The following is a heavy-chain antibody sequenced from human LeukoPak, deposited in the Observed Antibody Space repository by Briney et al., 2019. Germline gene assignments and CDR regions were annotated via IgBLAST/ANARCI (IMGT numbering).Heavy chain of an antibody. V-gene: IGHV1-8*03. J-gene: IGHJ6*03. CDR3: ARGQGDDQGIYMDV. CDR2: MNPNRGNT. Sequence: ASVKVSCKASGYTFTSYDINWVRQAPGQGLEWMGWMNPNRGNTVYAQKFHGRVTITRNTSISTAYMELSSLRSEDTAVYYCARGQGDDQGIYMDVWGKGTTVTVSS. CDR1: GYTFTSYD. D-gene: IGHD3-16*01.